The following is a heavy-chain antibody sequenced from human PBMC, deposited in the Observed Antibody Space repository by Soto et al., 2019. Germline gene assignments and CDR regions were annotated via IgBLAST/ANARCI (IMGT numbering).Heavy chain of an antibody. CDR2: FRGSGSNT. D-gene: IGHD3-22*01. CDR1: GFTFSSYA. CDR3: AKDMSYYDSSGYYSGYYYYGVDV. V-gene: IGHV3-23*01. J-gene: IGHJ6*02. Sequence: EMQLLESGGGLIQPGGSLRLSCAASGFTFSSYAMSWVRQAPGKGLEWISGFRGSGSNTYYADSVEGRFTISRDISKKTRYLKMNNLRAEDTAVYYCAKDMSYYDSSGYYSGYYYYGVDVGGQGTTVTVSS.